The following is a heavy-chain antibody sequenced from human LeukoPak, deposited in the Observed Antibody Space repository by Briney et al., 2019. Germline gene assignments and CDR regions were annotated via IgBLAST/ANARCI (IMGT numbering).Heavy chain of an antibody. V-gene: IGHV3-30*19. CDR1: GFTFSSYG. CDR3: ARDLYSSGWYEPFYGMDV. D-gene: IGHD6-19*01. J-gene: IGHJ6*02. Sequence: GGSLRLSCAASGFTFSSYGMHWVRQAPGKGLEWVAVISYDGSNKYYADSVKGRFTISRDNSENTLYLQMNSLRAEDTAVYYCARDLYSSGWYEPFYGMDVWGQGTTVTVSS. CDR2: ISYDGSNK.